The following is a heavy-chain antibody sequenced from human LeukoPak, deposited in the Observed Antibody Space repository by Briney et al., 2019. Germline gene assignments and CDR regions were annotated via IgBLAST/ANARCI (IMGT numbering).Heavy chain of an antibody. CDR1: GYTFTGYY. Sequence: GASVKVSCKASGYTFTGYYMHWVRQAPGQGLEWMGWINPNSGGTNYAQKFQGRVTMTRDTSISTAYMELSRLRSDDTAVYYCARKKTRTGTKFDPWGQGTLVTVSS. J-gene: IGHJ5*02. CDR3: ARKKTRTGTKFDP. D-gene: IGHD1-1*01. CDR2: INPNSGGT. V-gene: IGHV1-2*02.